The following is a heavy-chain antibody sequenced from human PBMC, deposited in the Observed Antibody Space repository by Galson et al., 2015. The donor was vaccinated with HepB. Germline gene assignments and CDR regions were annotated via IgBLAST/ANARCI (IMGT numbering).Heavy chain of an antibody. CDR2: ISFDGNNQ. J-gene: IGHJ4*02. CDR1: GFTLSRYA. Sequence: SLRLSCATSGFTLSRYAVHWVRQAPGKRLEWIAVISFDGNNQYYRDSDKGRFTVSRDISRNTVFLQLNSLRREDTAVYYCAKESGAPSEIDNWGQGSLVIVSS. CDR3: AKESGAPSEIDN. V-gene: IGHV3-30*04. D-gene: IGHD1-26*01.